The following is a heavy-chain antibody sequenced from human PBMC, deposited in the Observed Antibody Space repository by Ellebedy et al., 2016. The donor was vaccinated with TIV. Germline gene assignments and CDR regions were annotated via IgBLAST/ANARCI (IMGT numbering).Heavy chain of an antibody. CDR1: GGSISGTYTNYY. D-gene: IGHD1-1*01. J-gene: IGHJ3*02. V-gene: IGHV4-61*01. CDR3: ARPQGGTTDVFEI. Sequence: SETLSLXCNVSGGSISGTYTNYYWSWIRQSPGKGLEWIGHIYDTVTPDYNPSLMGRVTVSVDTSKNQFSLKLTSVAPADTAFYYCARPQGGTTDVFEIWGQGTMVTVSS. CDR2: IYDTVTP.